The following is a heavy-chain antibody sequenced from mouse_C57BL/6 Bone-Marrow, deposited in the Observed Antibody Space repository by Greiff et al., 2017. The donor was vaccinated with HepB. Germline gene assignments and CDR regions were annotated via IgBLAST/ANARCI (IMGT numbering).Heavy chain of an antibody. Sequence: EVQVVESGGGLVKPGGSLKLSCAASGFTFSDYGMHWVRQAPEKGLEWVAYISSGSSTIYYADTVKGRFTISRDNATNTLFLQMTSLRSEDKAMYYCARPPTTVWYFDVWGTGTTVTVAS. D-gene: IGHD1-1*01. CDR2: ISSGSSTI. CDR1: GFTFSDYG. CDR3: ARPPTTVWYFDV. J-gene: IGHJ1*03. V-gene: IGHV5-17*01.